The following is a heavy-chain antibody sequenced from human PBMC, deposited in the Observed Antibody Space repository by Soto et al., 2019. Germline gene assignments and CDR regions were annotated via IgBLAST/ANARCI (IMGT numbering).Heavy chain of an antibody. V-gene: IGHV4-59*08. J-gene: IGHJ2*01. Sequence: QVQLQESGPGLVKPSETLSLTCTVSGGSISSYYWSWIRQPPGKGLEWIGYIYYSGSTNYNPSLKSRVTISVDTSKNQFSLKLSSVTAADTAVYYCARRSLYSGYDFKRPWYFDLWGRGTLVTVSS. CDR1: GGSISSYY. D-gene: IGHD5-12*01. CDR2: IYYSGST. CDR3: ARRSLYSGYDFKRPWYFDL.